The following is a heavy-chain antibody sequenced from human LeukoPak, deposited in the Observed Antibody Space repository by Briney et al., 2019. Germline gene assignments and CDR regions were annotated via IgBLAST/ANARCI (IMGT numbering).Heavy chain of an antibody. CDR1: GFTFSSYG. CDR3: AKYCSSTSCYGTIDY. CDR2: IRYDGSNK. V-gene: IGHV3-30*02. Sequence: GSLRLSCAASGFTFSSYGMHWVRQAPGKGLEWVAFIRYDGSNKYYADSVKGRFTISRDNSKNTLYLQMNSLRAEHTAVYYCAKYCSSTSCYGTIDYWGQGTLVTVSS. J-gene: IGHJ4*02. D-gene: IGHD2-2*01.